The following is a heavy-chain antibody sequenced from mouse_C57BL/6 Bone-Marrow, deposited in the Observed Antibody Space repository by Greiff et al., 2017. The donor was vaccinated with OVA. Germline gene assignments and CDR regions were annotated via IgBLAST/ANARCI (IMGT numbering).Heavy chain of an antibody. J-gene: IGHJ2*01. V-gene: IGHV5-6*02. Sequence: EVKLVESGGDLVKPGGSLKLSCAASGFTFSSYGLSWVRPTPDKRLEWVATISSGGSYTYYPDSVKGRFTISRDNAKNTLYLQMSSLKSEDTAMYYCARRGTGDFDYWGQGTTLTVSS. CDR3: ARRGTGDFDY. CDR1: GFTFSSYG. CDR2: ISSGGSYT. D-gene: IGHD3-3*01.